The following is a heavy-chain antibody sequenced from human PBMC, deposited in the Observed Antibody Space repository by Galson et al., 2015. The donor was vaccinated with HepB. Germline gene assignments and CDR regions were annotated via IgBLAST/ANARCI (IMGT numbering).Heavy chain of an antibody. J-gene: IGHJ3*02. CDR2: IKQDGSEK. D-gene: IGHD2-15*01. Sequence: SLRLSCAASGFTFSSYWMSWVRQAPGKGLEWVANIKQDGSEKYYVDSVKGRFTISRDNAKNSLYLQMNSLRAEDTAVYYCAREGCDGGSCLAFDIWGQGTMVTVSS. V-gene: IGHV3-7*03. CDR3: AREGCDGGSCLAFDI. CDR1: GFTFSSYW.